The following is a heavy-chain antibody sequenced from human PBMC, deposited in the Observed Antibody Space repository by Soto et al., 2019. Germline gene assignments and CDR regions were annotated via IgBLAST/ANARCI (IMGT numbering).Heavy chain of an antibody. D-gene: IGHD3-10*01. CDR1: GFTFTTYA. Sequence: EVQLLESGGNLVQPGGSLRLSCAASGFTFTTYAMSWVRQVPGRGLEWVSLISGSGATTYYADSVKGRFTISRDNSKNTLYLPLNSLRAEDTAVYYCASRGPLNWFDPWGQGTLVTVSS. CDR2: ISGSGATT. V-gene: IGHV3-23*01. J-gene: IGHJ5*02. CDR3: ASRGPLNWFDP.